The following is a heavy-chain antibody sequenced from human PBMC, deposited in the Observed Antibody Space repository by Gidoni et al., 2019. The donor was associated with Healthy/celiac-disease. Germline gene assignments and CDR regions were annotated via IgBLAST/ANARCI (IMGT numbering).Heavy chain of an antibody. J-gene: IGHJ4*02. CDR2: IKSKTDGGTT. D-gene: IGHD6-13*01. CDR1: GFTFSNAW. CDR3: TTGGSWQQLTPFDY. V-gene: IGHV3-15*01. Sequence: EVQLVESGGGLVKHGRSLRLSCAASGFTFSNAWMSWVRQAPGKGLEWVGRIKSKTDGGTTDYAAPVKGRFTISRDDSKNTLYLQMNSLKTEDTAVYYCTTGGSWQQLTPFDYWGQGTLVTVSS.